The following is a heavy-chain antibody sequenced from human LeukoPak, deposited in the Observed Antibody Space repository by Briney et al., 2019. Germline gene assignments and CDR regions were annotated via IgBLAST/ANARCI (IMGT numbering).Heavy chain of an antibody. J-gene: IGHJ5*02. D-gene: IGHD2-15*01. Sequence: LGGSLRLSCAASGFTFSSYGMHWVRQAPGKGLEWVAVISYDGSNKYYADSVKGRFTISRDNSKNTLYLQMNSLRAEDTAVYYCAKDFVVAATPGFDPWGQGTLVTVSS. V-gene: IGHV3-30*18. CDR3: AKDFVVAATPGFDP. CDR1: GFTFSSYG. CDR2: ISYDGSNK.